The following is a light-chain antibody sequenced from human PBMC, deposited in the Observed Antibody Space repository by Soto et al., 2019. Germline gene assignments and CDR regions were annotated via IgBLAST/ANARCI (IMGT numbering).Light chain of an antibody. V-gene: IGLV2-11*01. Sequence: QSALTQPRSVSGSPGQSVTISCTGTSGDIGGYNYVSWYQQHPGKAPKFLIYNVDKRPSGVPDRFSGSKSANTASLTISGLQADDEADYYCCSYAGTYILMFGGGTKLTVL. J-gene: IGLJ3*02. CDR1: SGDIGGYNY. CDR2: NVD. CDR3: CSYAGTYILM.